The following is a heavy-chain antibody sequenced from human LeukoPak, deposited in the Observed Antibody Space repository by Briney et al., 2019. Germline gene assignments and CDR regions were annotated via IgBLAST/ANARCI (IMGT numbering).Heavy chain of an antibody. CDR1: GFTSADYA. CDR2: IYWNSGRT. V-gene: IGHV3-9*02. J-gene: IGHJ4*02. Sequence: QPGRSLRLSCAASGFTSADYAMHWVRQTPGKGLEWVSGIYWNSGRTGYADSVKGRFTISRDNAKNSLYLQMNSLRAEDTAVYYCARDQEQFVTGTCNYWGQGTLVTVSS. CDR3: ARDQEQFVTGTCNY. D-gene: IGHD1-20*01.